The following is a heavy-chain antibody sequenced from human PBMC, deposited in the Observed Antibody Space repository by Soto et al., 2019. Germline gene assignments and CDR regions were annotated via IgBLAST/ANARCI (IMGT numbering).Heavy chain of an antibody. CDR3: ASMKHDYGDYYTYYYGMDV. CDR2: IIPILGIA. V-gene: IGHV1-69*02. D-gene: IGHD4-17*01. J-gene: IGHJ6*02. Sequence: QVQLVQSGAEVKKPGSSVKVSCKASGGTFSSYTISWVRQAPGQGLEWMGRIIPILGIANYAQKFQGRVTITADKSTSTAYMELSSLRSEDTAVYYCASMKHDYGDYYTYYYGMDVWGQGTTVTVSS. CDR1: GGTFSSYT.